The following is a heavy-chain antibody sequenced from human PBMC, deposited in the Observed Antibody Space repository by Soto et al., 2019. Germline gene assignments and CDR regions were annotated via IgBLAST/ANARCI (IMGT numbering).Heavy chain of an antibody. CDR3: VRIRRGDGYTFGY. CDR2: INTDGSTT. J-gene: IGHJ4*02. CDR1: GFTLSNYW. D-gene: IGHD5-12*01. Sequence: EVQLVESGGVSVQPGGSLRLSCTASGFTLSNYWMHWVRQAPGKGLVWVSRINTDGSTTTYADSVKGRFTISRDNAKNTLYLKMNSLRDEYTAVYYCVRIRRGDGYTFGYWGQGTLVNVSS. V-gene: IGHV3-74*01.